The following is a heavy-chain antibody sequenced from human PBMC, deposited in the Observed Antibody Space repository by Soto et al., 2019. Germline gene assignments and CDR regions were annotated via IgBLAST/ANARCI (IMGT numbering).Heavy chain of an antibody. J-gene: IGHJ5*02. Sequence: TLSLTYAVSGGSINSGGYSWSWIWQPPGKGLEWIGYIYHGGKSYYNPSLKSRVIISVDRSKNQFSLKLNSVTAADTAVYYCARAMVRGPFNWFDPWGLGTLVTVS. CDR1: GGSINSGGYS. V-gene: IGHV4-30-2*01. CDR3: ARAMVRGPFNWFDP. D-gene: IGHD3-10*01. CDR2: IYHGGKS.